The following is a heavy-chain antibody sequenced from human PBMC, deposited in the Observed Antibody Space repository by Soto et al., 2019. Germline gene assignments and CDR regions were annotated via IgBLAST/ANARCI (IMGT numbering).Heavy chain of an antibody. D-gene: IGHD5-12*01. V-gene: IGHV3-30-3*01. Sequence: QVQLVESGGGVVQPGRSLRLSCAASGFTFSTYTMHWVRQAPGKGLEWVAVISYDGNNKYYADSVKGRFTTSRDNSQSTLYLQMNSLRAEDTAVYYCASVDMFLGYWGQGTLVTVSS. J-gene: IGHJ4*02. CDR3: ASVDMFLGY. CDR1: GFTFSTYT. CDR2: ISYDGNNK.